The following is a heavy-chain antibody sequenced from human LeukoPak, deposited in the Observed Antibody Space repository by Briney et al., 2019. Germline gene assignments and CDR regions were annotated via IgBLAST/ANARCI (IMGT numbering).Heavy chain of an antibody. D-gene: IGHD6-6*01. Sequence: GESLKISCKGSGYSFTSYWIGWVRQMPGKGLVWMGIIYPGDSDTRYSPSFQGQVTISADKSISTAYLQWSSLKASDTAMYYCARQPSIAPRPYYFDYWGQGTLVTVSS. CDR1: GYSFTSYW. CDR3: ARQPSIAPRPYYFDY. J-gene: IGHJ4*02. V-gene: IGHV5-51*01. CDR2: IYPGDSDT.